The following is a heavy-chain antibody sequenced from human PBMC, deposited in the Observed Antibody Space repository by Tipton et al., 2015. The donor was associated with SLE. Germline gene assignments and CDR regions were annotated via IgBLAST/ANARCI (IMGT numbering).Heavy chain of an antibody. CDR3: ARDGAMIVPRGSFDI. Sequence: TLSLTCTVSGGSLSSSSYYWSWIRQPAGKGLEWIGRIYTSGSTNYNPSLKSRVTMSVDTSKNQFSLKLSSVTAADTAVYYCARDGAMIVPRGSFDIWGQVTMVTVSS. D-gene: IGHD3-22*01. CDR2: IYTSGST. V-gene: IGHV4-61*02. J-gene: IGHJ3*02. CDR1: GGSLSSSSYY.